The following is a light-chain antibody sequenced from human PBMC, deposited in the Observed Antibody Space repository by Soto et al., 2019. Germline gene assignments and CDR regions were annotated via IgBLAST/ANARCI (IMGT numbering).Light chain of an antibody. CDR3: QQHYSSPQT. CDR1: QSVSSN. Sequence: EIVLTQSPATLSLSPGERATLSCRAGQSVSSNLAWYQQKPGQPPRLLIYCASTRATGIPDRFSGSGSGTDFTLTISRLEPEDVAVYYCQQHYSSPQTFGQGTKVDIK. CDR2: CAS. J-gene: IGKJ1*01. V-gene: IGKV3-20*01.